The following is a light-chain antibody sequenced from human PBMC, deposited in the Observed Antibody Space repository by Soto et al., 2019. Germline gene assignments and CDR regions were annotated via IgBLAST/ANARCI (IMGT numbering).Light chain of an antibody. CDR1: QTIITY. Sequence: DIQMTQSPSSLSASVGERVSITCRASQTIITYLNWYQQKPGKAPKLLMSAASNLQSGVPSRFSGSGSGTEFTLTISSVQPEDFATYYCQQSYSTPRTFGQGPKLEIK. CDR3: QQSYSTPRT. CDR2: AAS. J-gene: IGKJ2*01. V-gene: IGKV1-39*01.